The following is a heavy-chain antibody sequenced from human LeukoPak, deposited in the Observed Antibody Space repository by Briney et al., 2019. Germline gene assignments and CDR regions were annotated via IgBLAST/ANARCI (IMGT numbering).Heavy chain of an antibody. CDR3: AKPPYSGSFNDAFDI. D-gene: IGHD1-26*01. Sequence: GGSLRLSCAASGFTLSSYAMSWVRQAPGKGLEWVSAISGSGGSTYYADSVKGRFTISRDNSKNTLYLQMNSLRAEDTAVYYCAKPPYSGSFNDAFDIWGQGTTVTVSS. CDR2: ISGSGGST. CDR1: GFTLSSYA. J-gene: IGHJ3*02. V-gene: IGHV3-23*01.